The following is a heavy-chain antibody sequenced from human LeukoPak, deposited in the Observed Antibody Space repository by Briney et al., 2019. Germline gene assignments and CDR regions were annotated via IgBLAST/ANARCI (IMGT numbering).Heavy chain of an antibody. V-gene: IGHV3-23*01. J-gene: IGHJ4*02. Sequence: GGSLRLSCAASGSTFSSYAMSWVRQAPGKGLEWVSAISGSGGSTYYADSVKGRFTISRDNSKNTLYLQMNSLRAEDTAVYYRARDYYDSSGYYGLLDYWGQGTLVTVSS. CDR2: ISGSGGST. D-gene: IGHD3-22*01. CDR1: GSTFSSYA. CDR3: ARDYYDSSGYYGLLDY.